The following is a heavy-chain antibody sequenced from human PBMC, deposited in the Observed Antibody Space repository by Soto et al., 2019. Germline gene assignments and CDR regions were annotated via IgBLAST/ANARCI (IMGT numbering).Heavy chain of an antibody. J-gene: IGHJ4*02. Sequence: QVQLVESGGGVVQPGRSLRLSCAASGFTFSSYGMHWVRQAPGKGLEWVAVIWYDGSNKYYADSVKGRFTISRDNSKNTLYLQMNSLRAEDTAVYYCARGCSNLVDLDYWGPVALVSVSS. D-gene: IGHD2-15*01. CDR1: GFTFSSYG. CDR2: IWYDGSNK. CDR3: ARGCSNLVDLDY. V-gene: IGHV3-33*01.